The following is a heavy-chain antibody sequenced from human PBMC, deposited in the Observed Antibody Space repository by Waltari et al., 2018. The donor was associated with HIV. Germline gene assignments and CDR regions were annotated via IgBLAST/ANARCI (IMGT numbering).Heavy chain of an antibody. V-gene: IGHV4-34*01. CDR3: ARGAVTTGVYLYGMDV. CDR1: GGSFSGYY. D-gene: IGHD4-17*01. Sequence: QVQLQQWGAGLLKPSETLSLTCAVYGGSFSGYYWSWIRQPPGKGLEWIGEINHSGSTNYNPSLKSRATISVYTSKNQFSLKLSSVTAADTAVYYCARGAVTTGVYLYGMDVWGQGTTVTVSS. CDR2: INHSGST. J-gene: IGHJ6*02.